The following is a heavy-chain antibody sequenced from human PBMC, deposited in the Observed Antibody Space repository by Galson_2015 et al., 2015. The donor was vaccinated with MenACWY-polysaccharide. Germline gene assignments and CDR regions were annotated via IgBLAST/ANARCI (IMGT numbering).Heavy chain of an antibody. CDR1: GFTFTSYW. CDR3: ARDDGRWELQLDY. CDR2: IKQDESEK. D-gene: IGHD1-26*01. Sequence: SLRLSCAASGFTFTSYWMSWVRQAPGKGLEWVAHIKQDESEKYYVDSVKGRFTISRDNAQNSLFLQMNSLRAEDTAMYYCARDDGRWELQLDYWGQGTLVTVSS. J-gene: IGHJ4*02. V-gene: IGHV3-7*01.